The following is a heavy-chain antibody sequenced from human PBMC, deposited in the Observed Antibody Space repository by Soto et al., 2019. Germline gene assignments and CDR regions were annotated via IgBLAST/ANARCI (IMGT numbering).Heavy chain of an antibody. J-gene: IGHJ6*02. CDR1: GGSVSSDNYY. D-gene: IGHD5-18*01. CDR3: ARDCMVTYYYYLMHV. V-gene: IGHV4-61*01. CDR2: IYYSGSN. Sequence: SETLALTCTVSGGSVSSDNYYWTWIRQPPGKGLEWIGYIYYSGSNNYNPSLKSRVTISVDTSKNQFSLKLSSVTAADTAVYYCARDCMVTYYYYLMHVWGQGTTVTVSS.